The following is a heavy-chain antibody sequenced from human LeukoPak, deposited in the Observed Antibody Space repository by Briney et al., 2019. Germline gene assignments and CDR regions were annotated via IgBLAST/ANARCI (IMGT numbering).Heavy chain of an antibody. D-gene: IGHD3-10*01. CDR1: GYIFTDYY. V-gene: IGHV1-2*02. J-gene: IGHJ4*02. CDR3: SVPLRFGELLSTD. CDR2: INPNSGAT. Sequence: ASVKVSGKASGYIFTDYYMHWVRQAPGQGLEWMGWINPNSGATHYAQKFQGRVTMTRDTSISTACMELSSLRSDDTAVYYCSVPLRFGELLSTDWGQGTLVTVSS.